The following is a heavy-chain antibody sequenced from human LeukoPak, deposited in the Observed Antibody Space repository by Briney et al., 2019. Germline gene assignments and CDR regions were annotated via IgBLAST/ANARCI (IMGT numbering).Heavy chain of an antibody. Sequence: GASVKVSCKASGYTFTSYYMHWVRQAPGHGLEWMVWINPNSGGTNYAQKFQGRVTMTRDTSISTAYKELSRLRSDDTAVYYCARGLADILTSEGPDYWGQGTLVTVSS. D-gene: IGHD3-9*01. CDR1: GYTFTSYY. J-gene: IGHJ4*02. V-gene: IGHV1-2*02. CDR2: INPNSGGT. CDR3: ARGLADILTSEGPDY.